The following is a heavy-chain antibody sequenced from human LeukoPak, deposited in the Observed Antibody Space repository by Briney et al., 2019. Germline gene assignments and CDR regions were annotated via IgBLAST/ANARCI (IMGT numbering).Heavy chain of an antibody. CDR1: GGSISSSSYY. D-gene: IGHD2-2*01. CDR3: ASFIQYCSSTSCWYYFDY. CDR2: IYYSGST. Sequence: SETLSLTCTVSGGSISSSSYYWGWIRQPPGKGLEWIGSIYYSGSTYYNPSLKSRVTISVDTSKNQFSLKLSSVTAADTAVYYCASFIQYCSSTSCWYYFDYWGQGTLVTVSS. J-gene: IGHJ4*02. V-gene: IGHV4-39*01.